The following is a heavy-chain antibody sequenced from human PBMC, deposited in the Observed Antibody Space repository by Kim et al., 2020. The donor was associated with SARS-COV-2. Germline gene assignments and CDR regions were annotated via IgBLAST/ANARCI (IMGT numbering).Heavy chain of an antibody. J-gene: IGHJ2*01. CDR3: ARARLGDWYFDL. Sequence: GGSLRLSCVVSGFSVNSDYMNWVRQASGKGLEWISILYSGGSSGTSYYTDSVKGRFSISRDVSRNTLYLEMNSLTVDDTAVYYCARARLGDWYFDLWGRGTLVIVSS. CDR2: LYSGGSSGTS. V-gene: IGHV3-66*01. D-gene: IGHD3-9*01. CDR1: GFSVNSDY.